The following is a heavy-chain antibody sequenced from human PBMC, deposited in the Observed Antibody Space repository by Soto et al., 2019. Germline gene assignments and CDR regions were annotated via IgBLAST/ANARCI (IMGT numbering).Heavy chain of an antibody. V-gene: IGHV4-4*02. CDR2: ILHIGST. D-gene: IGHD3-22*01. CDR1: GGSISTTNS. Sequence: VQLQESGPGRVKPSGTLTLTCTVSGGSISTTNSWSWVRQSPGKGLEWIGEILHIGSTNYNPSLKSRVTISIDKSKNQFSLRLSSVTAADTAVYYCASGFDSDGLYNGGHPWGQGTLVSVSS. CDR3: ASGFDSDGLYNGGHP. J-gene: IGHJ5*02.